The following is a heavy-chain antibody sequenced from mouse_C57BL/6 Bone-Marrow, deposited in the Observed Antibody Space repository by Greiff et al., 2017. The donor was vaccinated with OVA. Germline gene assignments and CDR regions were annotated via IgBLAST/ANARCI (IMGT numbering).Heavy chain of an antibody. V-gene: IGHV14-3*01. CDR3: ARGTTVVAPADYAMDY. CDR1: GFNIKNTY. J-gene: IGHJ4*01. D-gene: IGHD1-1*01. Sequence: VHVKQSVAELVRPGASVKLSCTASGFNIKNTYMHWVKQRPDQGLEWIGRIDPANGNTKYAPKFQGKATLTADTSSNTAYLQLSSLTSEDTDIYYGARGTTVVAPADYAMDYWGQGTSVTVSS. CDR2: IDPANGNT.